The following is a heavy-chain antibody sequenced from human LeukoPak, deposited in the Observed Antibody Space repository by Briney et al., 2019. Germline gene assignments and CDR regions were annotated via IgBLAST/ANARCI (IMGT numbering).Heavy chain of an antibody. D-gene: IGHD4-17*01. V-gene: IGHV5-51*01. CDR2: IYSGDSHT. Sequence: GESLKISCKGSGYSFTYLIGWVRQMPGKGLEWMGIIYSGDSHTKYSPSFQGRVTISANKSISTAYLQWSSLEASDTAMYYCASARHGDYVWDYWGQGTLVTVSS. CDR1: GYSFTYL. J-gene: IGHJ4*02. CDR3: ASARHGDYVWDY.